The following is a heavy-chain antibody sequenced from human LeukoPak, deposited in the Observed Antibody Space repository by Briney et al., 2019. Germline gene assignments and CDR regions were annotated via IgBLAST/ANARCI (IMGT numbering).Heavy chain of an antibody. CDR1: XFXXXXXX. CDR3: ARGRYSSGWYDSIPPHY. Sequence: PGGSLRLSCAAXXFXXXXXXMXXXRQXPXXXXXXXXXXXSDGSNKYYEDSVKGRFTISRDTSRNMLYLQMNSLRPEDTAIYYCARGRYSSGWYDSIPPHYWGQGTLVTVSS. CDR2: XXSDGSNK. V-gene: IGHV3-30-3*01. J-gene: IGHJ4*02. D-gene: IGHD6-19*01.